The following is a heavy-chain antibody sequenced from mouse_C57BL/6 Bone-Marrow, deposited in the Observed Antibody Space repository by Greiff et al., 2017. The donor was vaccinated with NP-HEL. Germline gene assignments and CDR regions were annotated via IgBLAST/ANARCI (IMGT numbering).Heavy chain of an antibody. J-gene: IGHJ3*01. CDR2: VNSDGGST. V-gene: IGHV5-2*01. Sequence: EVMLVESGGGLVQPGESLKLSCESNEYEFPSHDMSWVRKTPEKRLELVAAVNSDGGSTYYPDTMERRFIISRDNTKKTLYLQMSSLRSEDTALYYCARGGGYYPWFAYWGQGTLVTVSA. D-gene: IGHD2-3*01. CDR3: ARGGGYYPWFAY. CDR1: EYEFPSHD.